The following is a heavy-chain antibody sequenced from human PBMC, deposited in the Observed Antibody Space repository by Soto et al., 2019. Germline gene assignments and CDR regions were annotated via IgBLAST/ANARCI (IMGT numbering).Heavy chain of an antibody. CDR3: AAAHKGYYYGMDV. Sequence: QMQLVQSGPAVKTPGTSVKVSCKASGFTFTNSAVQWVRQARGQRLEWIGWIVVGSGSTIYAEKFQERVTITRDMYTSTAYMELSSLRSEDAAVYYCAAAHKGYYYGMDVWGQGTTVTVSS. J-gene: IGHJ6*02. CDR1: GFTFTNSA. CDR2: IVVGSGST. V-gene: IGHV1-58*01.